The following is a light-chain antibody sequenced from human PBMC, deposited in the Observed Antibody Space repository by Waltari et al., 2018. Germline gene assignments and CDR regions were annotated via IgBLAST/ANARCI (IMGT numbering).Light chain of an antibody. V-gene: IGLV1-40*01. Sequence: QSVLTQPPSVSGAPGQRVTISCTGSGSNIGAGYDVHWYHQVPRTAPKLLISGSTSRPLGVPDRVFGSTSGTSASLTITGLQAEDEGDYYCQSYDTSLTVVFGGGTKLTVL. CDR1: GSNIGAGYD. CDR3: QSYDTSLTVV. J-gene: IGLJ3*02. CDR2: GST.